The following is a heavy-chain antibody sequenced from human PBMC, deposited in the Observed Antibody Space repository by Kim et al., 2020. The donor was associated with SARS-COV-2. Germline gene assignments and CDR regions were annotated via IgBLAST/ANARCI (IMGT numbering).Heavy chain of an antibody. CDR3: AKDAVRYRITMIVVVITTFDY. J-gene: IGHJ4*01. Sequence: GGSLRLSCAASGFTFSIYAMSWVRQAPGKGLEWVSAISGSGGRTYYADSVKGRFTISRDNSKNTLYLQMNSLRAEDTAVYYWAKDAVRYRITMIVVVITTFDYWGQGTLVTVS. V-gene: IGHV3-23*01. CDR2: ISGSGGRT. CDR1: GFTFSIYA. D-gene: IGHD3-22*01.